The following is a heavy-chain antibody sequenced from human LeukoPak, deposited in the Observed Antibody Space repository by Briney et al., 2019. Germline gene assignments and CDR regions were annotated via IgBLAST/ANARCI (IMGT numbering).Heavy chain of an antibody. V-gene: IGHV3-30*18. J-gene: IGHJ4*02. CDR1: GFSFSSYG. D-gene: IGHD1-26*01. CDR2: LSYDGSNK. CDR3: AKDSNMVGATSFDY. Sequence: PGGSLRLSCAASGFSFSSYGMHWVRQAPGQGLEWVAGLSYDGSNKYYADSVKGRFTISRDNSKNTLYLQMHSLRAEDTAVYYCAKDSNMVGATSFDYWGQGALVTVSS.